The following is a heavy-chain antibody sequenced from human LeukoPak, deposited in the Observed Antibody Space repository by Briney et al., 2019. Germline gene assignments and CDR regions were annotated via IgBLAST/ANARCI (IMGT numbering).Heavy chain of an antibody. J-gene: IGHJ4*02. V-gene: IGHV4-4*07. Sequence: SGTLSLICIVSGGSISSYYWSWIRQPAGKGLEWIGQIHTSGSTNYNPSLKSRVAMSVDTSKNQFSLELSSVTAADTAVYYCAGRAQTTGWSFDYWGQGALVTVSS. D-gene: IGHD6-19*01. CDR1: GGSISSYY. CDR3: AGRAQTTGWSFDY. CDR2: IHTSGST.